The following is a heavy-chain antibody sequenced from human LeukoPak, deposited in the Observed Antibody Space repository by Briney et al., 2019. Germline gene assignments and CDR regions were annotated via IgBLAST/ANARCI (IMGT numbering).Heavy chain of an antibody. Sequence: SETLSLTCTVSGGSISRYYWSWIRQPPGKGLEWIGYISYSGSTDYNPSPKSRVTMSVDTSKNQFSLKLKSVTPADTAIYYCTRDRRDGYNYVDVWGQGTLVTVSS. CDR2: ISYSGST. V-gene: IGHV4-59*01. J-gene: IGHJ4*02. CDR1: GGSISRYY. CDR3: TRDRRDGYNYVDV. D-gene: IGHD5-24*01.